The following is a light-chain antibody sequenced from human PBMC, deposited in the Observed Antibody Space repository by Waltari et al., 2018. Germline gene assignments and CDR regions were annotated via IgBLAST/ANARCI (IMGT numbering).Light chain of an antibody. CDR3: MQTTHWPRT. V-gene: IGKV2-30*01. Sequence: DAVMTQSPLSLPVALGQPTSISCKSSQSLVFSDGKTYLHWFHQRPGQSPRRLIYKVSNRDSGVPDRFSGSGSGTDFTLKISRVEAEDVGVYYCMQTTHWPRTFGQGTKVEIK. CDR1: QSLVFSDGKTY. J-gene: IGKJ1*01. CDR2: KVS.